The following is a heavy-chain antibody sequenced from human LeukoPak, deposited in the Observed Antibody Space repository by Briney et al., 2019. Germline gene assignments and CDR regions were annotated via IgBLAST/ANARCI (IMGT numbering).Heavy chain of an antibody. Sequence: GGSLRLSRAASGFSSRNYLVSCVGQAPGKGLEWVANINQDASEKNYVDSVKGRFIISRDNAKNSLYLQMNSLRAEDTAVYYCARDHHGMDVWGQGTMVTVSS. V-gene: IGHV3-7*05. CDR3: ARDHHGMDV. CDR2: INQDASEK. CDR1: GFSSRNYL. J-gene: IGHJ6*02. D-gene: IGHD1-14*01.